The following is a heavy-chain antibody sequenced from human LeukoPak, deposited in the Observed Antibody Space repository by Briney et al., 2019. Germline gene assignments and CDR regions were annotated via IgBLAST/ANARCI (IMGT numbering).Heavy chain of an antibody. V-gene: IGHV3-30*18. D-gene: IGHD3-9*01. CDR1: GFTFSSYG. Sequence: GGSLRLSCAASGFTFSSYGMHWVRLAPGKGLEWVAVISYDGSNKYYADSGKGRFTISRDNSKNTRYLQMNSLRAEDTAVYYCAKDDRLGRYYDILTGYSPDYWGQGTLVTVSS. CDR3: AKDDRLGRYYDILTGYSPDY. J-gene: IGHJ4*02. CDR2: ISYDGSNK.